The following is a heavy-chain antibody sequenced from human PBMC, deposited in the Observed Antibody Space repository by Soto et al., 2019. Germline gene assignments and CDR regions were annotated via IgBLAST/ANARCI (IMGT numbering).Heavy chain of an antibody. CDR3: ARSNWGSIYDAFDI. J-gene: IGHJ3*02. CDR2: IKQDGSEK. CDR1: GFTFSSYW. V-gene: IGHV3-7*04. D-gene: IGHD7-27*01. Sequence: GGSLRLSCAASGFTFSSYWMSWVRQAPGKGLEWVANIKQDGSEKYYVDSVKGRFTISRDNAKNSLYLQMNSLRAEDTAVYYCARSNWGSIYDAFDIWGQGTMVTVSS.